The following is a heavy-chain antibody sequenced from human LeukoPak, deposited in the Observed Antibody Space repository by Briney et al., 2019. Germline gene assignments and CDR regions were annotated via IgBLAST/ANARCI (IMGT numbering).Heavy chain of an antibody. CDR1: GGTFSSYA. CDR3: ARAIVAGDYLFLGAFDI. V-gene: IGHV1-69*13. Sequence: SVKVSCKASGGTFSSYANSWVRQAPGQGLEWMGGIIPIFGTANYAQKFQGRVTITADESTSTAYMELSSLRSEDTAVYYCARAIVAGDYLFLGAFDIWGQGTMVTVSS. D-gene: IGHD4-17*01. CDR2: IIPIFGTA. J-gene: IGHJ3*02.